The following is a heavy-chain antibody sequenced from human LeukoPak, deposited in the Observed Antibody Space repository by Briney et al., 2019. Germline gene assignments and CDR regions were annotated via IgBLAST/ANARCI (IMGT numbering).Heavy chain of an antibody. J-gene: IGHJ4*02. D-gene: IGHD2-8*01. CDR3: AKADRRVYASTYYFDY. V-gene: IGHV3-23*01. CDR1: GFTFSSYA. Sequence: GGSLRLSSAASGFTFSSYAMSWVRQAPGKGLEWVSAISGSGGSTYYADSVKGRFTISRDNSKNTLYLQMNSLRAEDTAVYYCAKADRRVYASTYYFDYWGQGTLVTVSS. CDR2: ISGSGGST.